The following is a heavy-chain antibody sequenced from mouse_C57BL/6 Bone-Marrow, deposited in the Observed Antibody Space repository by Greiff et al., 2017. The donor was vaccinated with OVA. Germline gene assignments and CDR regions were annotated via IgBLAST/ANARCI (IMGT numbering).Heavy chain of an antibody. Sequence: QVQLQQPGAELVKPGASEKLSCKASGYTFTSYWMHWVKQRPGQGLEWIGMIHPNSGSTNYNEKFKSKATLTVDKSSSTAYMQLSSLTSEDSAVYYCARSYGSSYDYWGQGTTLTVSS. V-gene: IGHV1-64*01. J-gene: IGHJ2*01. CDR3: ARSYGSSYDY. CDR1: GYTFTSYW. CDR2: IHPNSGST. D-gene: IGHD1-1*01.